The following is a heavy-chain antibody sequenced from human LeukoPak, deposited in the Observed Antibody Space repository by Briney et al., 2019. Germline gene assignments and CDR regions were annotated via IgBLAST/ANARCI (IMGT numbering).Heavy chain of an antibody. J-gene: IGHJ4*02. CDR2: ISGSADTT. Sequence: ETLSLTCAVSGGSISSTSWYSWVRQPPGKGLEWVSPISGSADTTYYADSVKGRFTISRDNSKNTVYLQMNNLGAEDTAIYYCATCAAGVIVTHYFDYWGRGTLVTVSS. D-gene: IGHD3-3*01. CDR1: GGSISSTSW. V-gene: IGHV3-23*01. CDR3: ATCAAGVIVTHYFDY.